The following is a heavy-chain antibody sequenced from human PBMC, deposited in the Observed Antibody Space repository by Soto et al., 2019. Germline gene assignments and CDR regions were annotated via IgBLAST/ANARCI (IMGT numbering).Heavy chain of an antibody. CDR1: GFTFSSYA. Sequence: GGSLRLSCAASGFTFSSYAMSWVRQAPGKGLEWVSAISGSGGSTYYADSVKGRLTISRDNSKNTLYLQMNSLRAEDTAVYYCAKGEELLSRFYYYGMDVWGQGTTVTVSS. D-gene: IGHD3-10*01. J-gene: IGHJ6*02. CDR2: ISGSGGST. CDR3: AKGEELLSRFYYYGMDV. V-gene: IGHV3-23*01.